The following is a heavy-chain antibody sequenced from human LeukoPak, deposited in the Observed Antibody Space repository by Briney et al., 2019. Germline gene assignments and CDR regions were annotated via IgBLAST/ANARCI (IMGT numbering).Heavy chain of an antibody. CDR3: ARTQYSSSIYYYYYMDV. CDR2: IKQDGSEK. Sequence: GGSPRLSCAASGFTFSSYWMSWVRQAPGKGLEWVANIKQDGSEKYYVDSVKGRFTISRDNAKNSLYLQMNSLRAEDTAVYYCARTQYSSSIYYYYYMDVWGKGTTVTVSS. D-gene: IGHD6-6*01. J-gene: IGHJ6*03. V-gene: IGHV3-7*01. CDR1: GFTFSSYW.